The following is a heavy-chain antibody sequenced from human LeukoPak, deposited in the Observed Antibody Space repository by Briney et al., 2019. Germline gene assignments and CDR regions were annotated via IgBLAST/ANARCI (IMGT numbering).Heavy chain of an antibody. D-gene: IGHD6-19*01. V-gene: IGHV1-18*01. J-gene: IGHJ4*02. Sequence: VASVKVSCKASGYTFTSYGISWVRQAPGQGLEWMGWISAYNGNTNYAQKLQGRVTMTTDTSTSTAYMELRSLRSDDTAVYYCARGSGRRNQAVAGKIDYWGQGTLVTVSS. CDR3: ARGSGRRNQAVAGKIDY. CDR1: GYTFTSYG. CDR2: ISAYNGNT.